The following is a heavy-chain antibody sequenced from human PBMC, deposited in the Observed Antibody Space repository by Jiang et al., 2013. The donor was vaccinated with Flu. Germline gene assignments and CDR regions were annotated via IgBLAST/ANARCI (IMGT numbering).Heavy chain of an antibody. V-gene: IGHV1-2*04. CDR1: GYTFTGYY. D-gene: IGHD3-10*01. J-gene: IGHJ6*02. Sequence: GAEVKKPGASVKVSCKASGYTFTGYYMHWVRQAPGQGLEWMGWINPNSGGTNYAQKFQGWVTMTRDTSISTAYMELSRLRSDDTAVYYCARGKLLMVRGRTYYYYGMDVWGQGTTVTVSS. CDR2: INPNSGGT. CDR3: ARGKLLMVRGRTYYYYGMDV.